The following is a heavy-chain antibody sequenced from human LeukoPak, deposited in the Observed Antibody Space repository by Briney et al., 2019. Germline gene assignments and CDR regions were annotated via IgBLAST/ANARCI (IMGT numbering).Heavy chain of an antibody. CDR3: ARVNPHYYGSGIHAFDI. CDR2: IYYSGST. D-gene: IGHD3-10*01. Sequence: SETLSLTCTVSGVSISSYYWSWIRQPPGKGLEWIGYIYYSGSTNYNPSLKSRVTISVDTSKNQFSLKLSSVTAADTAVYYCARVNPHYYGSGIHAFDIWGQGTMVTVSS. J-gene: IGHJ3*02. CDR1: GVSISSYY. V-gene: IGHV4-59*01.